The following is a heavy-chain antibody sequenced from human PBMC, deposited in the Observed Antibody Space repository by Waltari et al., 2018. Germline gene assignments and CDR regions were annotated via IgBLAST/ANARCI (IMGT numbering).Heavy chain of an antibody. Sequence: QVQLQESGPGLVKPSETLSLTCTVYGYSISSGYYWGWIRQPPGKGLEWIGSIYHSGSTYYNPSLKSRVTISVDTSKNQFSLKLSSVTAADTAVYYCARNSGSYPRIVDYWGQGTLVTVSS. J-gene: IGHJ4*02. CDR2: IYHSGST. CDR3: ARNSGSYPRIVDY. V-gene: IGHV4-38-2*02. CDR1: GYSISSGYY. D-gene: IGHD1-26*01.